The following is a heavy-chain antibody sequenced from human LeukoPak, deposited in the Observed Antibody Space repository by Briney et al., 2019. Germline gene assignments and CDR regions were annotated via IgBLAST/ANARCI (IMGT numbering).Heavy chain of an antibody. CDR3: ARVDSSGYYVAY. CDR2: ISSGSSFI. CDR1: GFTFSSYI. D-gene: IGHD3-22*01. Sequence: GGSLRLSCAASGFTFSSYIMNCVRQAPGKGLEWVSSISSGSSFIFYADSVKGRFTISRDNAKNSLDLQMNSLRAEDTAVYYCARVDSSGYYVAYWGQGTLVTVSS. J-gene: IGHJ4*02. V-gene: IGHV3-21*01.